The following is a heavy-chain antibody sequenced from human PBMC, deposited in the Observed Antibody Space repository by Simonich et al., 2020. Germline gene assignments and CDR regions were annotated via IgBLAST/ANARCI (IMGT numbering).Heavy chain of an antibody. Sequence: QVQLVQSGAEVKKPGASVKVSCKASGYTFTSYGISWVRQAPGQGLEWKGWISAYNVNTNYAQKLQGRCTMTTDKPTSTAYMELRSLRSDDTAVYYCARSTTGTTAFDIWGQGTMVTVSS. D-gene: IGHD1-1*01. CDR3: ARSTTGTTAFDI. CDR1: GYTFTSYG. V-gene: IGHV1-18*01. CDR2: ISAYNVNT. J-gene: IGHJ3*02.